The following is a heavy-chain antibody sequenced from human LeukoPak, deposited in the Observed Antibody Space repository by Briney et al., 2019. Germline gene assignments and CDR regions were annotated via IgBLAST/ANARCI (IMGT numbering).Heavy chain of an antibody. CDR2: IYTSGST. J-gene: IGHJ5*02. V-gene: IGHV4-61*02. CDR1: GGSISSGHYY. D-gene: IGHD3-22*01. CDR3: ARYHDSSGYLKFDA. Sequence: SETLSLTCTVSGGSISSGHYYWSWIRQPAGKGLEWIGRIYTSGSTNYNPSLKSRVNISVDTSKNKFSLKMSSVTAADTAVYFCARYHDSSGYLKFDAWGQGTLVTVSS.